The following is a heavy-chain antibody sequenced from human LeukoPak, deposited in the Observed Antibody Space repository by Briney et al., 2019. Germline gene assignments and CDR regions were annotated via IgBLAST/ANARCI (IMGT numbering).Heavy chain of an antibody. V-gene: IGHV1-24*01. CDR2: FDPEDDET. J-gene: IGHJ6*02. D-gene: IGHD3-10*01. CDR1: GYTLTELS. CDR3: ARELLWFGELLPDYYYGMDV. Sequence: ASVKVSCKVSGYTLTELSMHWVRQAPGKGLEWMGGFDPEDDETIYAQKFQGRVTMTRNTSISTAYMELSSLRSEDTAVYYCARELLWFGELLPDYYYGMDVWGQGTTVTVSS.